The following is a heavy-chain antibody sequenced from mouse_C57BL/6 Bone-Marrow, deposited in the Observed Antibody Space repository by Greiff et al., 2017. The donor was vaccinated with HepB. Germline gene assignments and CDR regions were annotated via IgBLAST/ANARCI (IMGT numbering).Heavy chain of an antibody. CDR1: GFSLTSYG. V-gene: IGHV2-6*01. Sequence: VKLQESGPGLVAPSQSLSITCTVSGFSLTSYGVDWVRQSPGKGLEWLGVIWGVGSTNYNSALKSRLSISKDNSKSQVFLKMNSLQTDDTAMYYCASDALTGTRFAYWGQGTLVTVSA. J-gene: IGHJ3*01. CDR3: ASDALTGTRFAY. CDR2: IWGVGST. D-gene: IGHD4-1*01.